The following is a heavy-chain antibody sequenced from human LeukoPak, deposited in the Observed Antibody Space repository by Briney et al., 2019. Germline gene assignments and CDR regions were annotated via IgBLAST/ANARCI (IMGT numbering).Heavy chain of an antibody. CDR2: ISYDGSNK. CDR1: GFTFNRFY. D-gene: IGHD1-26*01. J-gene: IGHJ6*02. CDR3: ASLLGATVYYYYGMDV. V-gene: IGHV3-30-3*01. Sequence: GGSLRLSCSASGFTFNRFYLHWVRQAPGKGLEWVAVISYDGSNKYYADSVKGRFTISRDNSKNTLYLQMNSLRAEDTAVYYCASLLGATVYYYYGMDVWGQGTTVTVSS.